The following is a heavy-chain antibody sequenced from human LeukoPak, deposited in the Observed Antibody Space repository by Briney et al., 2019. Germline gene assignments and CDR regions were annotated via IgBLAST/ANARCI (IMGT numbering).Heavy chain of an antibody. CDR3: ARSGGSGSYYVAY. CDR2: ISSSSSYI. CDR1: GFTFSSYS. V-gene: IGHV3-21*01. Sequence: GGSLRLSCAASGFTFSSYSMNWVRQAPGKGLEWVSSISSSSSYIYYADSVKGRFTISRDNAKNSLYLQMNSLRAEDTAVYYCARSGGSGSYYVAYWGQGTLVTVSS. J-gene: IGHJ4*02. D-gene: IGHD3-10*01.